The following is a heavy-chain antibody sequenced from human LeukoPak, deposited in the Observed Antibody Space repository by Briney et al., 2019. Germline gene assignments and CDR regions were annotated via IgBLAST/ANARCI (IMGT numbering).Heavy chain of an antibody. CDR1: GFTFSNAW. V-gene: IGHV3-15*01. Sequence: PXGSXXXXXAASGFTFSNAWMSWVRQAPGKGLXWVGRIKSKTDGGTTDYAAPVKGRFTISRDDSKNTLYLQMNSLKTEDTAVYYCTRAGRLRSVPVFDYWGQGTLVTVSS. J-gene: IGHJ4*02. CDR2: IKSKTDGGTT. D-gene: IGHD3-3*01. CDR3: TRAGRLRSVPVFDY.